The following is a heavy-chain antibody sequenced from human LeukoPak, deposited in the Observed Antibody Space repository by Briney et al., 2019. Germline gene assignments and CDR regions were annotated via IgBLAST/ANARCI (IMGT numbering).Heavy chain of an antibody. D-gene: IGHD2-2*01. V-gene: IGHV4-34*01. J-gene: IGHJ5*02. CDR1: GGSFSGYY. CDR3: ARGTPAAIGLAWFDP. CDR2: INHSGST. Sequence: SETLSLTCAVYGGSFSGYYWSWIRQPPGKGLEWIGEINHSGSTNYNPSLKSRVTISVDTSKNQFSLKLSSVTAADTAVYYCARGTPAAIGLAWFDPWGQGTLVTVSS.